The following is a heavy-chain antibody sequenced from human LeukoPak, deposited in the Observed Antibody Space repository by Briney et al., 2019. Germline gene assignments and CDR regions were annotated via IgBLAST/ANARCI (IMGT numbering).Heavy chain of an antibody. J-gene: IGHJ4*02. Sequence: GGSLRISCAASGFTFRSYAMTWVRQAPGKGLEWVSAISGSGDSTYYADSVKGRFTISRDNSKNTLYLQMNSLRAEDTVVYYCAKGGDIGMPPYYYVYYFDYWGQGTLVTVSS. D-gene: IGHD3-10*02. CDR3: AKGGDIGMPPYYYVYYFDY. CDR2: ISGSGDST. V-gene: IGHV3-23*01. CDR1: GFTFRSYA.